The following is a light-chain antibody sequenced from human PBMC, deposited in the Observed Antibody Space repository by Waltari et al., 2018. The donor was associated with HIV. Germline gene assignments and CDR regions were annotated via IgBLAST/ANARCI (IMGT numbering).Light chain of an antibody. CDR2: GAS. CDR1: QRIGTN. Sequence: VMTQSPAPLSVSPGDRATLSCKTSQRIGTNLAWYQQKPGQVPRLLIYGASTRATGIPDRFSGSTSGTDFTLTISSLQSEDSAVYYCQQYNNWPFTFGPGTRLEIK. V-gene: IGKV3-15*01. J-gene: IGKJ3*01. CDR3: QQYNNWPFT.